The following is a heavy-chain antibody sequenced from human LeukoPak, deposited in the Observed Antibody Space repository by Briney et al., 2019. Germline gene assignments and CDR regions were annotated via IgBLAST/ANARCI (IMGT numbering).Heavy chain of an antibody. CDR1: GGSFSGYY. Sequence: SETLSLTCAVYGGSFSGYYWSWIRQPPGKGLEWIGEINHSGSTNYNPSLKSRVTISVDTSKNQFSLKLSSVTAADTAVYYCAREVGDYALDCWGQGTLVTVSS. J-gene: IGHJ4*02. CDR3: AREVGDYALDC. D-gene: IGHD4-17*01. V-gene: IGHV4-34*01. CDR2: INHSGST.